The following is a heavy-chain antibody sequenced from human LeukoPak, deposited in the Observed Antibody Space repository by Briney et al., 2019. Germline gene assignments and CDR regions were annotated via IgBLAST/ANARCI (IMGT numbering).Heavy chain of an antibody. V-gene: IGHV1-24*01. CDR3: ATVAFDSSGWDV. J-gene: IGHJ6*02. CDR1: GYTLTELS. Sequence: ASVKVSCKVSGYTLTELSMHWVRQAPGKGLEWMGGFDPEDGETIYAQKFQGRVTMTEDTSTDTAYMELSSLRSEDTAVYYCATVAFDSSGWDVWGQGTTVTVSS. CDR2: FDPEDGET. D-gene: IGHD3-22*01.